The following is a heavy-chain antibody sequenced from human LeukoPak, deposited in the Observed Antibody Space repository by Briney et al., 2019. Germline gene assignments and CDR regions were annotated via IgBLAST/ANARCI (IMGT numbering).Heavy chain of an antibody. Sequence: ASVKVSCKASGYTFTGYYMHWVRQAPGQGLEWMGWINPNSGGTNYAQKFQGRVTMTRDTSISTAYMELSRLRSDDTAVYYCARVIGLNYDSSGYYSDNWFDPWGQGNLVTVSS. D-gene: IGHD3-22*01. V-gene: IGHV1-2*02. CDR1: GYTFTGYY. J-gene: IGHJ5*02. CDR3: ARVIGLNYDSSGYYSDNWFDP. CDR2: INPNSGGT.